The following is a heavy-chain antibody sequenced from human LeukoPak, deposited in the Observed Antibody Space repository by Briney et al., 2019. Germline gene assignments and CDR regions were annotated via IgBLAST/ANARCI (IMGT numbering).Heavy chain of an antibody. J-gene: IGHJ4*02. V-gene: IGHV4-39*01. CDR3: ARHFDHPTAYFNS. D-gene: IGHD1-14*01. CDR2: IYSGGMT. CDR1: GGSISSGDYY. Sequence: PSETLSLTCTVTGGSISSGDYYWSWLRQPPGKGLEWIASIYSGGMTFYSPSLKSGLTISADTSRNHFSLRLSSVTAADTALYFCARHFDHPTAYFNSWGQGSLVTVSS.